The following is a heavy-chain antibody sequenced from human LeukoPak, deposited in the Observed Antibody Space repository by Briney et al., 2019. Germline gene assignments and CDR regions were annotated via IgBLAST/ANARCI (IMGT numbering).Heavy chain of an antibody. CDR1: GFTFDDYA. V-gene: IGHV3-9*01. Sequence: GRSLRLSCAASGFTFDDYAMHWVRHAPGKGLEWVSGISWNSGSIVYADSVKGRFTISRDNAKNSLYLQMNSLRAEDTALYYCAKGRYSISPIDYWGQGTLVTVSS. CDR3: AKGRYSISPIDY. CDR2: ISWNSGSI. J-gene: IGHJ4*02. D-gene: IGHD6-13*01.